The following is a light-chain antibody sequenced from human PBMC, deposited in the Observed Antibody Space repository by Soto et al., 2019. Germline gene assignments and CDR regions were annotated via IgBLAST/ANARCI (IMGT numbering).Light chain of an antibody. CDR3: QHYNSYSEA. Sequence: IQVTQSPSSLSASVGDRVTVTCRASQSISRNLNWYQQKPGKAPKLLIYKASTLKSGVPSRFSGSGSGTEFTLTISSLQPDDFATYYCQHYNSYSEAFGQATKV. V-gene: IGKV1-5*03. CDR1: QSISRN. J-gene: IGKJ1*01. CDR2: KAS.